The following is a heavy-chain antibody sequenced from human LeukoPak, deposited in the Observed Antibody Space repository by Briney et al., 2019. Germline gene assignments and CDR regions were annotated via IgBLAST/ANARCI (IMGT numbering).Heavy chain of an antibody. Sequence: GGSLRLSCAASGFTFSSYSMNWVRQAPGKGLEWVSSISSSSSYIYYADSVKGRFTISRDNAKNSLYLQMNSLRAEDTAVYYCARDPDIAAALYYYYYYMDVWGKGTTVTVSS. CDR1: GFTFSSYS. V-gene: IGHV3-21*01. CDR3: ARDPDIAAALYYYYYYMDV. D-gene: IGHD6-13*01. CDR2: ISSSSSYI. J-gene: IGHJ6*03.